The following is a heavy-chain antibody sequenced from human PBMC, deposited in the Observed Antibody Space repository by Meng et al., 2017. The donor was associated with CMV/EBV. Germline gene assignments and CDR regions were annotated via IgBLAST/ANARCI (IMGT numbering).Heavy chain of an antibody. CDR1: GFTFSSYA. CDR2: ISYDGSNK. CDR3: ARGSHYYYYGMDV. J-gene: IGHJ6*02. V-gene: IGHV3-30*04. Sequence: GGSLRLSCAASGFTFSSYAMHWVRQAPGKGLEWVAVISYDGSNKYCADSVKGRFTIFRDNSKNTLYLQMNSLRAEDTAVYYCARGSHYYYYGMDVWGQGTTVTVSS.